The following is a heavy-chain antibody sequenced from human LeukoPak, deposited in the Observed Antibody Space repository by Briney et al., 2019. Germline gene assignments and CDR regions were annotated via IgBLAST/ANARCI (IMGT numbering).Heavy chain of an antibody. Sequence: ASVKVSCKASGGTFSSYAISWVRQAPGQGLEWMGGIIPIFGTANYAQKFQGRVTITTDESTSTAYMELRSLRSDDTGVYYCARAAISKDGSGYFYWGQGTLVTVSS. CDR2: IIPIFGTA. V-gene: IGHV1-69*05. CDR1: GGTFSSYA. D-gene: IGHD3-22*01. J-gene: IGHJ4*02. CDR3: ARAAISKDGSGYFY.